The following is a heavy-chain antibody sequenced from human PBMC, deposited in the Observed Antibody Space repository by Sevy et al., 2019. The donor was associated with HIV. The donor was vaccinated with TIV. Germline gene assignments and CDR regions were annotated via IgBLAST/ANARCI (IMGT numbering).Heavy chain of an antibody. V-gene: IGHV3-30*18. CDR2: ISYDGSNK. J-gene: IGHJ6*02. CDR3: AKDLPYSSGWPYGMDV. CDR1: GFTFSSYG. D-gene: IGHD6-19*01. Sequence: GGSLRLSCAASGFTFSSYGMHWVRQAPGKGLEWVAVISYDGSNKYYADSVKGRFTISRDNSKNTLYLQMNSLRAEDSAVYYCAKDLPYSSGWPYGMDVWGQGTTVTVSS.